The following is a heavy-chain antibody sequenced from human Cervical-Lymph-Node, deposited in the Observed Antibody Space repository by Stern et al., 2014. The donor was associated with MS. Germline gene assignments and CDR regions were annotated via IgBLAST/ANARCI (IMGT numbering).Heavy chain of an antibody. J-gene: IGHJ6*02. CDR1: GFTFSSYY. V-gene: IGHV1-46*01. Sequence: QVQLVESGAEVKKPRASVKGSCKASGFTFSSYYIHWVPQAPGQGLEWMGIINPSGGSTSYAQKFQGRVTMTRDTSTSTVYMELSSLRSEDTAVYYCAREVAGHRLGMMDVWGQGTTVTVSS. CDR2: INPSGGST. D-gene: IGHD6-19*01. CDR3: AREVAGHRLGMMDV.